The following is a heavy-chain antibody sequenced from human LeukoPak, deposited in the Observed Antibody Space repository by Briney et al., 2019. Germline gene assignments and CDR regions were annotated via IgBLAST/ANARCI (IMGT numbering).Heavy chain of an antibody. CDR1: GGSISSSSYY. CDR3: ARDYSSSFDYYYYYMDV. V-gene: IGHV4-61*02. CDR2: IYTSGST. Sequence: SETLSLTCTVSGGSISSSSYYWGWIRQPAGKGLEWIGRIYTSGSTNYNPSLKSRVTISVDTSKNQFSLKLSSVTAADTAVYYCARDYSSSFDYYYYYMDVWGKGTTVTVSS. D-gene: IGHD6-6*01. J-gene: IGHJ6*03.